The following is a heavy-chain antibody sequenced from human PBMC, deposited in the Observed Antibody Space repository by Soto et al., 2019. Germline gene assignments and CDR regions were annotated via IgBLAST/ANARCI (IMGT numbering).Heavy chain of an antibody. J-gene: IGHJ4*02. CDR1: GFSFNKAS. Sequence: EVQLVESGGGLVKPGGSPRLSCAASGFSFNKASMNWVRQAPGKGLEWVGRIKGNPDGGTTAYAAPVKGRFTISRDDSKNTVFLQISSPKTEDTAVYYCTTGGVLVEGDDYWGQGTLVIVSA. V-gene: IGHV3-15*07. D-gene: IGHD2-8*02. CDR3: TTGGVLVEGDDY. CDR2: IKGNPDGGTT.